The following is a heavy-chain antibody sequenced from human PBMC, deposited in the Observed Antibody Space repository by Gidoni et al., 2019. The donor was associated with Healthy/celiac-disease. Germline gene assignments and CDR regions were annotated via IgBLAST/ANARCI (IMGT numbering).Heavy chain of an antibody. CDR2: IYYSGST. D-gene: IGHD4-17*01. J-gene: IGHJ1*01. CDR1: GGSISSGDYY. V-gene: IGHV4-30-4*01. Sequence: GGSISSGDYYWSWIRQPPGKGLEWIGYIYYSGSTYYNPSLKSRVTISVDTSKNQFSLKLSSVTAADTAVYYCVSHYGDLEYFQYWGQGTLVTVSS. CDR3: VSHYGDLEYFQY.